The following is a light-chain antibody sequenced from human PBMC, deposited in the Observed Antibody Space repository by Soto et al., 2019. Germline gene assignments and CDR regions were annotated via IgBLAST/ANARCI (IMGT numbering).Light chain of an antibody. CDR2: LNSDGSH. V-gene: IGLV4-69*01. Sequence: QSVLTQSPSASASLGASVTVTCTLSSGHSSNAVAWHQQQPEKGPRYLMRLNSDGSHSKGDGIPDRFTGSSSGADRHLTISSLQSEDEADYYCQTWGTGIVVFGGGTKLTVL. J-gene: IGLJ3*02. CDR3: QTWGTGIVV. CDR1: SGHSSNA.